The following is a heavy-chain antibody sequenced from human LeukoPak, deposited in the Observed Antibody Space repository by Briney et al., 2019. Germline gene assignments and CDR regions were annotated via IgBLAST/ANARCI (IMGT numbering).Heavy chain of an antibody. CDR3: ARAAVVVPAAIQRGYYYGMDV. CDR1: GATFSSYT. Sequence: SVKLSFNSSGATFSSYTISWVRQPPAQGLELIGSIIPILSISNYAKKLQGRVTITADKSTSTDYMELSSLRSEDTAVYYCARAAVVVPAAIQRGYYYGMDVWGQGTTVTVSS. V-gene: IGHV1-69*02. CDR2: IIPILSIS. D-gene: IGHD2-2*02. J-gene: IGHJ6*02.